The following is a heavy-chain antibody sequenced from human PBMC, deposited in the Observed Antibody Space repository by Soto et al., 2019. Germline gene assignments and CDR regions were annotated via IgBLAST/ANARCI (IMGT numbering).Heavy chain of an antibody. CDR2: MNPGSGKT. D-gene: IGHD3-16*01. CDR3: ARMASFGTLNWFDP. J-gene: IGHJ5*02. Sequence: QVPLVQSGAEVKEPGASVRVSCKASGYTFINYDISWVRQATGQGLEWMGWMNPGSGKTGYANKFQGRVTMTRDASTSTANLVLSSLASEDTAVYYCARMASFGTLNWFDPWGQGTLVTVSS. V-gene: IGHV1-8*02. CDR1: GYTFINYD.